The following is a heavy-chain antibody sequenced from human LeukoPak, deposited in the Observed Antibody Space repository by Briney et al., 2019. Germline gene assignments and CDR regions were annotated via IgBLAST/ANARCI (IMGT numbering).Heavy chain of an antibody. V-gene: IGHV3-23*01. J-gene: IGHJ4*02. CDR3: AKDLRVLVNY. CDR1: GFTFSGYA. D-gene: IGHD1-1*01. CDR2: ISGSGGST. Sequence: GGSLRLSCAASGFTFSGYAMSWVRQAPGKGLEWVSAISGSGGSTYYADSVKGRFTISRDNSKNTLYLQMNSLGAEDTAVYYCAKDLRVLVNYWGQGTLVTVSS.